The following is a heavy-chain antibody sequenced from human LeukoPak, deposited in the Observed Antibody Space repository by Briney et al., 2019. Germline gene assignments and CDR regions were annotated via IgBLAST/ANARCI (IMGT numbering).Heavy chain of an antibody. CDR3: ARDSSQGGSYFDY. D-gene: IGHD2-2*01. V-gene: IGHV1-18*01. J-gene: IGHJ4*02. CDR1: GYTFTNYA. Sequence: ASVKVSCKASGYTFTNYAMNWVRQAPGQGLEWMGWISAYNGNTNYAQKLQDRVTMTTDTSTSTAYMELRSLRSDDTAVYYCARDSSQGGSYFDYWAREPWPPSPQ. CDR2: ISAYNGNT.